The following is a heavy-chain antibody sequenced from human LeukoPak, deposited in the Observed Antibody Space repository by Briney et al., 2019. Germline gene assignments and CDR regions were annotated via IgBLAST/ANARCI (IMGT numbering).Heavy chain of an antibody. J-gene: IGHJ4*02. CDR2: ISGSGGST. V-gene: IGHV3-23*01. Sequence: PGGSLRLSCAASGFTFSSYAMSWVRQAPGKGLEWVSAISGSGGSTYYADSVKGRFTISRDDSKNTLYLQMNSLRAEDTAVYYCAKDHRSYYDSSGYLKGNTFDYWGQGTLVTVSS. D-gene: IGHD3-22*01. CDR1: GFTFSSYA. CDR3: AKDHRSYYDSSGYLKGNTFDY.